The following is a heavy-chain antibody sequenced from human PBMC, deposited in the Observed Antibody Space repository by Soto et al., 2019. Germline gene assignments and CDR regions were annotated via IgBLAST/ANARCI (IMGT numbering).Heavy chain of an antibody. CDR3: ARGRYGDY. Sequence: QVHLVQSGAEVKKPGASVKVSCKASGYTFTSYGITWVRQAPGQGLEWMGWISANNGNTDYAQKLQGRVIVTRDISTGTAYMELRSLRSDDTAVYYCARGRYGDYWGQGALVTVSS. J-gene: IGHJ4*02. CDR2: ISANNGNT. D-gene: IGHD1-1*01. V-gene: IGHV1-18*01. CDR1: GYTFTSYG.